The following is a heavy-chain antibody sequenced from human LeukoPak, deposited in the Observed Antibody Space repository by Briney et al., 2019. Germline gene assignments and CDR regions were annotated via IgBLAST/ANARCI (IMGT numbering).Heavy chain of an antibody. Sequence: GGSLRLSCAASGFTFSNAWMSWVRQAPGKGLEWVGRIKSKTDGGTTDYAAPVKGRFTISRDDSKNTLYLQMNSLRAEDTAVYYCARHRLDYGSGSYLDYWGQGTLVTVSS. J-gene: IGHJ4*02. CDR1: GFTFSNAW. V-gene: IGHV3-15*01. CDR2: IKSKTDGGTT. D-gene: IGHD3-10*01. CDR3: ARHRLDYGSGSYLDY.